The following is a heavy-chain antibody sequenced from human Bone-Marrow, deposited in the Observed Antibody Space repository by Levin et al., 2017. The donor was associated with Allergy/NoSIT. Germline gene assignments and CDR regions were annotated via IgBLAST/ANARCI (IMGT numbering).Heavy chain of an antibody. CDR1: GFTFSSYA. Sequence: PGGSLRLSCAASGFTFSSYAMSWVRQAPGKGLEWVSAISGSGGSTYYADSVKGRFTISRDNSKNTLYLQMNSLRAEDTAVYYWAKDPAIVAYYYYGMDVWGQGTTVTVSS. CDR3: AKDPAIVAYYYYGMDV. CDR2: ISGSGGST. J-gene: IGHJ6*02. V-gene: IGHV3-23*01. D-gene: IGHD3-22*01.